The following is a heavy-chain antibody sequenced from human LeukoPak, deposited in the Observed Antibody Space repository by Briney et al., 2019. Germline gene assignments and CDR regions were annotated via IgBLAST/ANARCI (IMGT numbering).Heavy chain of an antibody. Sequence: ASVKVSCKASGYTFNGYYKHWVRQAPGQGLEWMGWINPNSGGTNYAQKFQGRVTMTRDTSISTAYMELSRLRSDDTAVYYCARVRYRLAETYIDYWGQGTLVTVSS. V-gene: IGHV1-2*02. J-gene: IGHJ4*02. CDR1: GYTFNGYY. CDR3: ARVRYRLAETYIDY. D-gene: IGHD3-16*01. CDR2: INPNSGGT.